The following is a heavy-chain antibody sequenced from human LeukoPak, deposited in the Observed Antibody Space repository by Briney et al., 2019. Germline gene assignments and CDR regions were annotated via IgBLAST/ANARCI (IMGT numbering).Heavy chain of an antibody. J-gene: IGHJ5*02. CDR2: IYPGDSDT. CDR3: ARSPKDTYYYDSSGYYVDP. Sequence: GESLKISCKGSGYSFTSYWIGWVRQMPGEGLEWMGIIYPGDSDTRYSPSFQGQVTISADKSISTAYLQWSSLKASDTAMYYCARSPKDTYYYDSSGYYVDPWGQGTLVTVSS. CDR1: GYSFTSYW. V-gene: IGHV5-51*01. D-gene: IGHD3-22*01.